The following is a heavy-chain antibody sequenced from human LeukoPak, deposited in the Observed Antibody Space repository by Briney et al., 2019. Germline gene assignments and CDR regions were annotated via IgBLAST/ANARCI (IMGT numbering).Heavy chain of an antibody. J-gene: IGHJ4*02. V-gene: IGHV1-18*04. CDR3: ARRDSSGWYVGSDY. Sequence: ASVKVSCKASGYTFTGYYMHWVRQAPGQGLEWMGWISAYNGNTNYAQKLQGRVTMTTDTSTSTAYMELRGLRSDDTAVYYCARRDSSGWYVGSDYWGQGTLVTVSS. CDR2: ISAYNGNT. CDR1: GYTFTGYY. D-gene: IGHD6-19*01.